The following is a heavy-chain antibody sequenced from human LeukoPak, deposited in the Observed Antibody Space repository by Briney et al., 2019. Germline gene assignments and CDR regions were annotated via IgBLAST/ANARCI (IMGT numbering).Heavy chain of an antibody. D-gene: IGHD1-26*01. CDR1: GGSISGTNW. Sequence: SGTLSLTCGVSGGSISGTNWWSWVRQPPGQGLEWIGEISLAGQTNYNPSLNGRVTMSLDKSSNQLSLHLTSVTAADTATYFCSRESGPFCPLGYWGQGTLVIVSS. CDR3: SRESGPFCPLGY. V-gene: IGHV4-4*02. J-gene: IGHJ4*02. CDR2: ISLAGQT.